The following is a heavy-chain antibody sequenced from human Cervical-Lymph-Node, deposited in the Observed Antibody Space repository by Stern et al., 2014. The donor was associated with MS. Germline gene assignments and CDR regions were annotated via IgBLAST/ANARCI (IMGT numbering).Heavy chain of an antibody. CDR2: MNPNSGNT. CDR1: GYTFTNYD. J-gene: IGHJ6*02. CDR3: ARLSLYDCSLTPMDV. D-gene: IGHD5/OR15-5a*01. V-gene: IGHV1-8*01. Sequence: VQLVESGAEVKKPGASVKVSCKASGYTFTNYDINLVRQATGQGLAWMGWMNPNSGNTGYAQKFQGRVTMTRNTSISTAYMELSSLRSEDTAVYYCARLSLYDCSLTPMDVWGQGTTVTVSS.